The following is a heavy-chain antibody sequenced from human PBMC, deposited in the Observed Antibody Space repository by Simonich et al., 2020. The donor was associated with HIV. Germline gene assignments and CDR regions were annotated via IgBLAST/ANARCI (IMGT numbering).Heavy chain of an antibody. J-gene: IGHJ4*02. CDR1: GFTFSSYE. CDR2: ISSSGFTI. CDR3: VRESLGLDY. V-gene: IGHV3-48*03. Sequence: EVQLVESGGGLVQPGGSLRLSCAASGFTFSSYEMNWVRQAPGKGLEWISYISSSGFTIHYADSVKGRFTSSRDNTKNSLYLQMNSLRVEDTAVYFCVRESLGLDYWGQGTLVTVSS.